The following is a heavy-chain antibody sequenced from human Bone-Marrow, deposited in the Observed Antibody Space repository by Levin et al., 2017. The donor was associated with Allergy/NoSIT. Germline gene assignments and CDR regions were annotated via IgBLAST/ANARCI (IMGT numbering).Heavy chain of an antibody. V-gene: IGHV1-69*04. CDR2: IIPTLGIA. D-gene: IGHD7-27*01. Sequence: ASVKVSCKASGGTSSSDIISWVREAPGQGLEWMGRIIPTLGIADYKQQFQGRVTITADKSTDTAYLELTSLRFEDTAVYYCARDANRGYFDDWGQGTLVTVSS. CDR3: ARDANRGYFDD. CDR1: GGTSSSDI. J-gene: IGHJ4*02.